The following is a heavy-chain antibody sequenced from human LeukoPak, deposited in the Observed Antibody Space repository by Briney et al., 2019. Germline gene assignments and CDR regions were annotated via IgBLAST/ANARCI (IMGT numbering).Heavy chain of an antibody. Sequence: SVKVSCKASGGTFSSYAISWVRQAPGQGLEWMGGIIPIFGTANYAQKFQGRVTITADESTSTAYMELSSLRSEDTAVYYCARAPYDFWSGYHTGIYFDYWGQGTLVTVSS. CDR2: IIPIFGTA. J-gene: IGHJ4*02. CDR1: GGTFSSYA. V-gene: IGHV1-69*13. CDR3: ARAPYDFWSGYHTGIYFDY. D-gene: IGHD3-3*01.